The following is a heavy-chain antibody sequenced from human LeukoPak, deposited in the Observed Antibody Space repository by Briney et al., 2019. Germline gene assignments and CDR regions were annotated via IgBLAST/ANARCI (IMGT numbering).Heavy chain of an antibody. CDR3: ARDPELRLDSFGQYYLD. Sequence: SVKVSCKAPGDTFSNYAISWVRQAPGQGLEWMGRIIPMFGTARYGQKFQDRVTITTDGSRTTAYMEISSLRSDGTAVYYCARDPELRLDSFGQYYLDWGQGTLVTVSS. CDR1: GDTFSNYA. D-gene: IGHD3-22*01. J-gene: IGHJ4*02. CDR2: IIPMFGTA. V-gene: IGHV1-69*05.